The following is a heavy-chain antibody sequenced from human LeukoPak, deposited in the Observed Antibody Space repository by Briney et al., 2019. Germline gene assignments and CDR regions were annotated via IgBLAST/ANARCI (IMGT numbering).Heavy chain of an antibody. V-gene: IGHV3-30*04. J-gene: IGHJ4*02. CDR3: VRDGSSWGNFDY. Sequence: PGGSLRLSCAASGFTFSSYAMHWVRQAPGKGLEWVAVISYDGSKKYYADSVKGRFTISRDNAKNSLYLQMNSLRTEDTAVYYCVRDGSSWGNFDYWGQGTLVSVSS. CDR2: ISYDGSKK. CDR1: GFTFSSYA. D-gene: IGHD7-27*01.